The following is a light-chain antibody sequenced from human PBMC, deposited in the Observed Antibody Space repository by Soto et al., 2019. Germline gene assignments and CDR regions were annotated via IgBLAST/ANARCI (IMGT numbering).Light chain of an antibody. J-gene: IGLJ1*01. V-gene: IGLV2-8*01. CDR2: EVT. CDR1: SGDVGGYDY. Sequence: QSVLTQPPSASGSPGQSVTISCTGTSGDVGGYDYVSWYQQHPGKAPKLMIYEVTIRPSGVSDRFSGSKSGNTASLTVSGLQPEDEADYYCSTYTGGNPSYVFGTGTKVTVL. CDR3: STYTGGNPSYV.